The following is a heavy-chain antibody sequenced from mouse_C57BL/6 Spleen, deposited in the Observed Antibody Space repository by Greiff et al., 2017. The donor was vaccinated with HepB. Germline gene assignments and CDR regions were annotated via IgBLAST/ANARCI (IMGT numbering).Heavy chain of an antibody. D-gene: IGHD2-3*01. J-gene: IGHJ1*03. CDR2: ISSGSSTI. Sequence: EVKLVESGGGLVKPGGSLKLSCAASGFTFSDYGMHWVRQAPEKGLEWVAYISSGSSTIYYADTVKGRFTITRDNAKNTLFLQMNSLRSEDTAMYYCSRADGYYWYFDVWGTGTTVTVSS. CDR1: GFTFSDYG. CDR3: SRADGYYWYFDV. V-gene: IGHV5-17*01.